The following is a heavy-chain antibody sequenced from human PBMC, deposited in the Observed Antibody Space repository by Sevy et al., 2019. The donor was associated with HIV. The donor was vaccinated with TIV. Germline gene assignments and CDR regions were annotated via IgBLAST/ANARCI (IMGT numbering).Heavy chain of an antibody. CDR2: ISGSGGST. J-gene: IGHJ4*02. CDR1: GFTFSSYA. Sequence: GGSLRLSCAASGFTFSSYAMSWVRQAPGKGLEWVSAISGSGGSTYYADSVKGRFTISRDNSKNTLYLQMNGLRAEDTAVYYCAKGAPVYDSSGYYYVYWGQGTLVTVSS. V-gene: IGHV3-23*01. CDR3: AKGAPVYDSSGYYYVY. D-gene: IGHD3-22*01.